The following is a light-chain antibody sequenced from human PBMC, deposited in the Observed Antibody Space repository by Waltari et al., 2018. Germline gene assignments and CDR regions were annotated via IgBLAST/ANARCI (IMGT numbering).Light chain of an antibody. CDR3: CSYARSNTYV. CDR1: SNDVGGYNS. Sequence: QSALTQPASVSGSPGQSITIPCTGTSNDVGGYNSISWYEQHPGKAPKLIIYDVTKRPSGVPDPFPGSKSGNTASLTISGLQAEDEADYYCCSYARSNTYVIGTGTKVTVL. CDR2: DVT. V-gene: IGLV2-14*03. J-gene: IGLJ1*01.